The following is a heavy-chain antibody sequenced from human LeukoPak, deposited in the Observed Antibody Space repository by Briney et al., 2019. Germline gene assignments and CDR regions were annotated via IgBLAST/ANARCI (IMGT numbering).Heavy chain of an antibody. CDR1: GFVFSNYG. V-gene: IGHV3-30*02. CDR3: AREGTPNLDY. J-gene: IGHJ4*02. CDR2: IRYDGSEK. Sequence: PGGSLRLSCAASGFVFSNYGIHWVRQAPGKGLEWVAFIRYDGSEKYYADPVKGRFTISRDNAKNSLYLQMNSLRAEDTAVYYCAREGTPNLDYWGQGTLVTVSS.